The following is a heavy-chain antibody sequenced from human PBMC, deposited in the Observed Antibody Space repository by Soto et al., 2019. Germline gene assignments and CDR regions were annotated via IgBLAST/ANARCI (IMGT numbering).Heavy chain of an antibody. V-gene: IGHV4-31*03. J-gene: IGHJ5*02. D-gene: IGHD6-13*01. CDR2: ISYTGRT. Sequence: QVQLQESGPGLVKPSQTLSLTCSVSGGSINSGAYYWGWIRQHPGKGLEWIGYISYTGRTYSNPSLQGRVTIALDMSESQFSLKLTSVTAADTAVYFCARVSATGTRWIDPWGQGTLVTVSP. CDR1: GGSINSGAYY. CDR3: ARVSATGTRWIDP.